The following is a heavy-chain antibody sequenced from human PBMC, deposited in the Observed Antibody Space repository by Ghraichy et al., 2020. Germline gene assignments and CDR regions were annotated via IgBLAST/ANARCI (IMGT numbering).Heavy chain of an antibody. D-gene: IGHD4-11*01. CDR3: AKDCWGDDYSNHYYGMDV. V-gene: IGHV3-23*01. CDR2: ISGSGGST. Sequence: GESLNISCAASGFTFSSYAMSWVRQAPGKGLEWVSAISGSGGSTYYADSVKGRFTISRDNSKNTLYLQMNSLRAEDTAVYYCAKDCWGDDYSNHYYGMDVWGQGTTVAVSS. CDR1: GFTFSSYA. J-gene: IGHJ6*02.